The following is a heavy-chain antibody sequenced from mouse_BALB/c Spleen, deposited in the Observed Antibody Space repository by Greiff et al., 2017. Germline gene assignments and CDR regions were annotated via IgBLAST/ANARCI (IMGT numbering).Heavy chain of an antibody. CDR2: ISSGSSNI. V-gene: IGHV5-17*02. CDR1: GFTFSSFG. D-gene: IGHD3-1*01. J-gene: IGHJ2*01. Sequence: EVKLVESGGGLVQPGGSRKLSCAASGFTFSSFGMHWVRQAPEKGLEWVAYISSGSSNIYYADTVKDRFTISRDNTKNTLFLQMTSLRSEDTAMYYCARSGALDYWGQGTTLTVSS. CDR3: ARSGALDY.